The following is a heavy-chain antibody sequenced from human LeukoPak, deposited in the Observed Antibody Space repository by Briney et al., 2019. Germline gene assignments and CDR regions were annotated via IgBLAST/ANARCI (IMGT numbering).Heavy chain of an antibody. CDR3: ATDDYDSAVYSY. D-gene: IGHD3-22*01. V-gene: IGHV4-59*12. Sequence: PSETLSLTCTVSGGSISTYYWSWIRQAPGKGLEWIGYVYYSGNTNYNPSLKSRVTMSLDTSKNHFSLNLRSVTAADTAVYFCATDDYDSAVYSYWGQGTLVTVSS. J-gene: IGHJ4*02. CDR2: VYYSGNT. CDR1: GGSISTYY.